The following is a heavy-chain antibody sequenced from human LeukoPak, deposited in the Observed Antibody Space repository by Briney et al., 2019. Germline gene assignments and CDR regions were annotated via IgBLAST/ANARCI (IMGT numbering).Heavy chain of an antibody. Sequence: GGSLRLSCAASGFTFSSYAMTWVRQAPGKGLEWVSAISGSGGSTYYPDSVKGRFTISRDNSKNTLFLQINSLRAEDTAVYYCAKTLGGVTSGPDYYLDSWGQGTLVTVSS. J-gene: IGHJ4*02. D-gene: IGHD3-16*01. V-gene: IGHV3-23*01. CDR1: GFTFSSYA. CDR2: ISGSGGST. CDR3: AKTLGGVTSGPDYYLDS.